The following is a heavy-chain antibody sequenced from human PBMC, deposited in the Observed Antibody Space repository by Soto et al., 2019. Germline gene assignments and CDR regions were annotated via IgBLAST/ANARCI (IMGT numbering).Heavy chain of an antibody. CDR3: ARHGRAGSHWFDP. J-gene: IGHJ5*02. V-gene: IGHV4-59*08. CDR1: GGSISSYY. Sequence: SETLSLTCTVSGGSISSYYWSWIRQPPGKGLEWIGYIYYSGSTNYNPSLKSRVTISVDTSKNQFSLKLSSVTAADTAVYYCARHGRAGSHWFDPWGQGTLVTVSS. CDR2: IYYSGST. D-gene: IGHD1-26*01.